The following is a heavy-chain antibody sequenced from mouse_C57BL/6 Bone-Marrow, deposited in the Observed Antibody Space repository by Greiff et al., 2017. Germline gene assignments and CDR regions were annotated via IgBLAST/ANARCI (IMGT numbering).Heavy chain of an antibody. CDR2: INPNNGGT. CDR1: GYTFTDYY. CDR3: ARGIVHITRRYFDV. D-gene: IGHD1-1*01. Sequence: EVQLQQSGPELVKPGASVKISCKASGYTFTDYYMNWVKQSHGKSLEWIGDINPNNGGTSYNQKFKGKATLTVDKSSSTAYMELRSLTSEDSAVYYCARGIVHITRRYFDVWGTGTTVTVSS. V-gene: IGHV1-26*01. J-gene: IGHJ1*03.